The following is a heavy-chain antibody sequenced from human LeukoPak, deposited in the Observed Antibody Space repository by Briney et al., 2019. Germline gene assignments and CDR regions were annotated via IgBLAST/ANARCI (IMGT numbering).Heavy chain of an antibody. CDR1: GFTVSSRNY. CDR2: IRGDDTI. V-gene: IGHV3-53*01. D-gene: IGHD3-9*01. J-gene: IGHJ4*02. Sequence: GGSLRLSCEASGFTVSSRNYMSWVRQPPGKGLEWVSIIRGDDTINYADSVKGRFTISRDNSKNTLYLQMNSLRAEDTAVYYCAKDRLRYFDWLFPTDYWGQGTLVTVSS. CDR3: AKDRLRYFDWLFPTDY.